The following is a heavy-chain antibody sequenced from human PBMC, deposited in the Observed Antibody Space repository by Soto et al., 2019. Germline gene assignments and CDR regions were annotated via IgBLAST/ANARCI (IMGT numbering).Heavy chain of an antibody. V-gene: IGHV4-39*02. Sequence: QLLESGPGLVKPSETLSLTCTVSGDSISSSRYSWGWIRQPPGKGLEWIGSIYYSGGTYYNPSLKSRVTISVDTSKNQFSLKLTSVTAADTAVYYCAREVVGATTKTGMRIDYWGQGTLVTVSS. CDR2: IYYSGGT. CDR1: GDSISSSRYS. CDR3: AREVVGATTKTGMRIDY. D-gene: IGHD1-26*01. J-gene: IGHJ4*02.